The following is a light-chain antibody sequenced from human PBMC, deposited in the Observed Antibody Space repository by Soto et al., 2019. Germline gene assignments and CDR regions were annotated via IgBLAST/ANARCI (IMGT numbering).Light chain of an antibody. CDR3: QQYNTWPPIT. J-gene: IGKJ5*01. CDR2: GAS. CDR1: QSVSSN. V-gene: IGKV3-15*01. Sequence: EIVMTQSPATLSVSPGERATLSCRASQSVSSNIAWYQQKPGQAPRLLIYGASTRATGIPARFSGSGSGTEFTLTISSLQSEDFAVYYCQQYNTWPPITFGQGTRLEIK.